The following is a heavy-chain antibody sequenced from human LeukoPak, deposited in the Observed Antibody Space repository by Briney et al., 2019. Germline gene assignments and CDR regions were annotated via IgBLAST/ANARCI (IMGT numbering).Heavy chain of an antibody. Sequence: GGSLRLSCAASGFTFSSYGMHWVRQAPGKGLEWVAVIWYDGSNKYYADSVKGRFTISRDNSKNTLYLQMNSLRAEDTAVYYCARDALYDILTCPLYYFDYWGQGTLVTVSS. CDR2: IWYDGSNK. J-gene: IGHJ4*02. V-gene: IGHV3-33*01. D-gene: IGHD3-9*01. CDR1: GFTFSSYG. CDR3: ARDALYDILTCPLYYFDY.